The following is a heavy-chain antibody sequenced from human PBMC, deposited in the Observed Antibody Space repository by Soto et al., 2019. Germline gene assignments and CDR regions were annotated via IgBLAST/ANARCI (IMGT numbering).Heavy chain of an antibody. CDR3: AREGDLGYCSGGSCYSYLAWFDP. CDR2: ISAYNGNT. Sequence: QVQLVQSGAEVKKPGASVKVSCKASGYTFASYGISWVRQAPGQGLEWMGWISAYNGNTNYAQKLQGRVTMTTDTSTSTAYMELRSLRSDDTAVYYCAREGDLGYCSGGSCYSYLAWFDPWGQGTLVTVSS. D-gene: IGHD2-15*01. CDR1: GYTFASYG. V-gene: IGHV1-18*04. J-gene: IGHJ5*02.